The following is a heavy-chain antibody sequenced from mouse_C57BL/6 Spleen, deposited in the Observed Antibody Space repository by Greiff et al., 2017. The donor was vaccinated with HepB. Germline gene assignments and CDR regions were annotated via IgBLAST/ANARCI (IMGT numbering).Heavy chain of an antibody. CDR3: ARGDYGNYLAWFAY. V-gene: IGHV1-61*01. CDR1: GYTFTSYW. D-gene: IGHD2-1*01. CDR2: IYPSDSET. J-gene: IGHJ3*01. Sequence: QVQLKQPGAELVRPGSSVKLSCKASGYTFTSYWMDWVKQRPGQGLEWIGNIYPSDSETHYNQKFKDKATLTVDKSSSTAYMQLSSLTSEDSAVYYCARGDYGNYLAWFAYWGQGTLVTVSA.